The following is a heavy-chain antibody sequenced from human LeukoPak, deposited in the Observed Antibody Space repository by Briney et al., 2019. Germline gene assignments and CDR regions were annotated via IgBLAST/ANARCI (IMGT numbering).Heavy chain of an antibody. V-gene: IGHV3-7*04. CDR3: ARLGDSSGYDN. J-gene: IGHJ4*02. CDR1: GXTFSNYW. Sequence: GGSLRLSCAASGXTFSNYWMSWVRQAPGRGLEWVANIKQDGSEKYYVDSVKGRFSISRDNAKKSLYLQMSSLRAEDTAVYYCARLGDSSGYDNWGQGTLVTVSS. D-gene: IGHD3-22*01. CDR2: IKQDGSEK.